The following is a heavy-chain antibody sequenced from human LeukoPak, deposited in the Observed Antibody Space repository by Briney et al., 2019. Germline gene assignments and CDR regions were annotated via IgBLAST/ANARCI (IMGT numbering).Heavy chain of an antibody. Sequence: GRSLRLSCAASGFTFSSYAMHWVRQAPGKGLEWVAVISYDGSNKYYVDSVKGRFTISRDNSKNTLYLQMNSLRAEDTAVYYCARPTYSSSWPNYFDYWGQGTLVTVSS. J-gene: IGHJ4*02. CDR1: GFTFSSYA. CDR2: ISYDGSNK. D-gene: IGHD6-13*01. CDR3: ARPTYSSSWPNYFDY. V-gene: IGHV3-30-3*01.